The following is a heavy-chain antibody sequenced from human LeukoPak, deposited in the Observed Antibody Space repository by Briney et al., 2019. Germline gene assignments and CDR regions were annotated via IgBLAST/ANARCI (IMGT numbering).Heavy chain of an antibody. Sequence: ASVKVSCKASGYTFTSYGISWVRQAPGQGLEWMGWISAYNGNTNYAQKLQGRVTMTTDTSTSTACMELRSLRSDDTAVYYCARDAITMVRGVIDYWGQGTLVTVSS. J-gene: IGHJ4*02. D-gene: IGHD3-10*01. V-gene: IGHV1-18*01. CDR2: ISAYNGNT. CDR1: GYTFTSYG. CDR3: ARDAITMVRGVIDY.